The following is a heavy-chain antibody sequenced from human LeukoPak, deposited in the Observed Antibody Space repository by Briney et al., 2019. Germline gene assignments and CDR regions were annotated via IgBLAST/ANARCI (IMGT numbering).Heavy chain of an antibody. CDR3: AHFWYYYDSSASRAFDI. D-gene: IGHD3-22*01. V-gene: IGHV2-5*02. CDR1: GFSLSTPGVG. J-gene: IGHJ3*02. Sequence: NGSGPTLVNPTQTLTLTCTFSGFSLSTPGVGVGWIRQPPGKALEWLSLIYWDDDKRYSPSLKSRLTITKDTSEKQRVLTMTNMDPVDTATYYCAHFWYYYDSSASRAFDIWGQGTMVTVSS. CDR2: IYWDDDK.